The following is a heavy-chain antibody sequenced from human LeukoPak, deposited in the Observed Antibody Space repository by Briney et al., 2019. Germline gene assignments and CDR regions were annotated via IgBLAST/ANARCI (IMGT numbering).Heavy chain of an antibody. CDR2: MYSGGRT. Sequence: RGSLRLSCAASGFTFSSYSMNWVRQAPGKGLEWVSLMYSGGRTYYTDSAKGRFTTSRDNSKNTLYLQMNRLRAEDTAVYYCARGDSSGSYFDYWGQGTLATVSS. J-gene: IGHJ4*02. V-gene: IGHV3-53*01. D-gene: IGHD6-25*01. CDR3: ARGDSSGSYFDY. CDR1: GFTFSSYS.